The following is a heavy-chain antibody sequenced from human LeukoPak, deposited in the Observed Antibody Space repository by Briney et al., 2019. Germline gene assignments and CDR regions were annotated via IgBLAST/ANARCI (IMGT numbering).Heavy chain of an antibody. CDR1: GFTFRSHA. CDR3: AKADCGNIGCYVKDY. CDR2: IYENGGTT. Sequence: GGSLRLSCVGSGFTFRSHAMSWVRQAPEKGLEFVSGIYENGGTTYYADSVKGRFSISRDNSKNTLYLQMDSLRGEDTAVYYCAKADCGNIGCYVKDYWGQGTLVTVSS. D-gene: IGHD2-2*01. V-gene: IGHV3-23*01. J-gene: IGHJ4*02.